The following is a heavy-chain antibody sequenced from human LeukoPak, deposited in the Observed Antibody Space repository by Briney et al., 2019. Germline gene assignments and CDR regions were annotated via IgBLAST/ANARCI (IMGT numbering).Heavy chain of an antibody. CDR1: GYTFTGYY. D-gene: IGHD2-2*01. CDR3: AIQLEDQLLWQYFDY. J-gene: IGHJ4*02. CDR2: INPNSGGT. V-gene: IGHV1-2*02. Sequence: ASVKVSCKASGYTFTGYYMHWVRQAPGQGLEWMGWINPNSGGTNYAQKFQGRVTMTRDTSISTAYMELSRLRSDDTAVYYCAIQLEDQLLWQYFDYWGQGTLVTVSS.